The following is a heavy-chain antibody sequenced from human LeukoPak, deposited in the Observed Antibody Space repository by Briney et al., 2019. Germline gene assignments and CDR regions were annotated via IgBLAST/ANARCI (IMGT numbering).Heavy chain of an antibody. V-gene: IGHV3-21*05. CDR3: ACPTLYDSSGYSYEAFDI. CDR1: GFTFSSYE. D-gene: IGHD3-22*01. CDR2: ISGSSSYT. Sequence: GGSLRLSGTASGFTFSSYEMNWVRQAPGKGLEWVSYISGSSSYTNYADSVKGRFTISRDNAKNSLYLRMNSLRAEDTAVYYCACPTLYDSSGYSYEAFDIWGQGTMVTVSS. J-gene: IGHJ3*02.